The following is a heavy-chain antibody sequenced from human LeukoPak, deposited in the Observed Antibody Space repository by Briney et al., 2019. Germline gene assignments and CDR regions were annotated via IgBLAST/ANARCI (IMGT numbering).Heavy chain of an antibody. CDR2: IIPIFGTA. V-gene: IGHV1-69*06. CDR3: ARAGYGDYRLDY. Sequence: SVKVSCKASGGTFSSYAISWVRQAPGQGLEWMGGIIPIFGTANYAQKFQGRVTITADKSTSTAYMELSSLRSEDTAVYYCARAGYGDYRLDYWGQGTLVTVSS. CDR1: GGTFSSYA. D-gene: IGHD4-17*01. J-gene: IGHJ4*02.